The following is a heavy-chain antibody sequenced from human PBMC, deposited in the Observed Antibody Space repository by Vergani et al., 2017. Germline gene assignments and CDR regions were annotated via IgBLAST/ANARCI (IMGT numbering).Heavy chain of an antibody. V-gene: IGHV3-48*01. D-gene: IGHD3-22*01. CDR3: AKDNVPGYYDSSGYCDY. Sequence: EVQLVESGGGVVRPGGSLRLSCAASGFTFSSYSMNWVRQAPGKGLEWISYISTTSDTIYYADSVRGRFTISRDNAKNSLYLQMNNLRAEDTAVYYCAKDNVPGYYDSSGYCDYWGQGTLVTVSS. J-gene: IGHJ4*02. CDR1: GFTFSSYS. CDR2: ISTTSDTI.